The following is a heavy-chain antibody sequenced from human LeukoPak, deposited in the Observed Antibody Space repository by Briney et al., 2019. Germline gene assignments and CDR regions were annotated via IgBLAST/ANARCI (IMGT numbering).Heavy chain of an antibody. CDR2: INAANGNT. D-gene: IGHD4-17*01. Sequence: ASVKGSCKASGYTFINYAIHWFRQAPGQRLEWMGWINAANGNTKYSQKFQGRVTITRDTSASTAYMELSSLRFEDTSVYYCARYSDDAWFDPWGQGTLVTVSS. CDR3: ARYSDDAWFDP. CDR1: GYTFINYA. V-gene: IGHV1-3*01. J-gene: IGHJ5*02.